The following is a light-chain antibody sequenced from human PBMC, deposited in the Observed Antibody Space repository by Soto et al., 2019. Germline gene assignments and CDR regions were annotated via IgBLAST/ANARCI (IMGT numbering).Light chain of an antibody. CDR2: KAS. Sequence: DIQMTQSPSTLSASVGDRVTITCRANQSISFWLAWYQQNPGKAPKVLIYKASTLESGVPSRFSGSGSGTEFTLTISSLQPDDFATYYCQHYNSYSEAFGQGTKVDIK. CDR1: QSISFW. J-gene: IGKJ1*01. CDR3: QHYNSYSEA. V-gene: IGKV1-5*03.